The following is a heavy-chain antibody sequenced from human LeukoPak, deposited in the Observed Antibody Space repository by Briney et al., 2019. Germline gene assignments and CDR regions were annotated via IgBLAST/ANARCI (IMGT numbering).Heavy chain of an antibody. Sequence: ASVKVSCKASGYTFTSYDINWVRQATGQGLEWMGWMNPNSGNTGYAQKFRGRVTMTRNTSISTAYMELSSLRSEDTAVYYCASRGPTTVTPSDYYYYGMDVWGQGTTVTVSS. D-gene: IGHD4-17*01. V-gene: IGHV1-8*01. J-gene: IGHJ6*02. CDR3: ASRGPTTVTPSDYYYYGMDV. CDR2: MNPNSGNT. CDR1: GYTFTSYD.